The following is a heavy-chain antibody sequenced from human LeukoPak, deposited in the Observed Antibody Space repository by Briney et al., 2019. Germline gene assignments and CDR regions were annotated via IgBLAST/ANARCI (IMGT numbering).Heavy chain of an antibody. CDR3: ARDKGIGYSNVVDH. CDR2: ISSSGGTI. V-gene: IGHV3-11*01. J-gene: IGHJ4*02. CDR1: GFTFSDYY. Sequence: KSVGSLRLSCAASGFTFSDYYMGWIRQAPGKGLEWLSYISSSGGTIYYADSVKGRFTISRDNAKNSLYLQMNSLRAEDTAVYYCARDKGIGYSNVVDHWGRGTLVTVSS. D-gene: IGHD4-11*01.